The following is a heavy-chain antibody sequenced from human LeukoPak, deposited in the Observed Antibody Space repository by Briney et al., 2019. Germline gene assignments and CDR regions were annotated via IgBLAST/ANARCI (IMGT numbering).Heavy chain of an antibody. CDR1: GFTFSSYA. CDR3: AKRLGGSWLFDY. D-gene: IGHD2-15*01. Sequence: PGASLRLSCAASGFTFSSYAMRWVRQAPGKGLEWVSAISGSGCNKYYADSLKGRFTISRDNSKNTLYLQMNRLRAEETAVYYCAKRLGGSWLFDYWGQGTLFTVSS. V-gene: IGHV3-23*01. CDR2: ISGSGCNK. J-gene: IGHJ4*02.